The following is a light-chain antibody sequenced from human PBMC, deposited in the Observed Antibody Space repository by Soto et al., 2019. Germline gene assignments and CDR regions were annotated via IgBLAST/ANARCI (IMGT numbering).Light chain of an antibody. J-gene: IGKJ1*01. Sequence: EIVLTQSPGTLSLSPGERATLSCRASQSVSSTYLIWYQQKPGQAPRLLIYGASSRATGVPDRFSGGGSGTDFTLIISSLEPADFSVYYCHHFVNSLTWTFGQGTKVEIK. CDR2: GAS. CDR3: HHFVNSLTWT. V-gene: IGKV3-20*01. CDR1: QSVSSTY.